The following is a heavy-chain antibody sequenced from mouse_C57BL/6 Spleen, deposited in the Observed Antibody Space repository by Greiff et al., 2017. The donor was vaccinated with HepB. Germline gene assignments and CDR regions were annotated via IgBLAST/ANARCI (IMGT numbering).Heavy chain of an antibody. CDR3: ARSDYYGSSWFAY. CDR2: IYPGDGDT. J-gene: IGHJ3*01. Sequence: VKLVESGPELVKPGASVKISCKASGYAFSSSWMNWVKQRPGKGLEWIGRIYPGDGDTNYNGKFKGKATLTADKSSSTAYMQLSSLTSEDSAVYFCARSDYYGSSWFAYWGQGTLVTVSA. D-gene: IGHD1-1*01. CDR1: GYAFSSSW. V-gene: IGHV1-82*01.